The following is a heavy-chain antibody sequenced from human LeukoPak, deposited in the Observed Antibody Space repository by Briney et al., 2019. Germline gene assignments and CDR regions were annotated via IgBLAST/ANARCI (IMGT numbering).Heavy chain of an antibody. J-gene: IGHJ2*01. CDR2: IKQDGSEK. Sequence: GGSLRLSCAASGFTFSSYWMSWVRQAPGKGLEWVANIKQDGSEKYYVDSVKGRFTISRDNAKNSLYLQMNSLRAEDTAVYYCAREYYYGSVVLWYFDLWGRGTLVTVSS. CDR1: GFTFSSYW. V-gene: IGHV3-7*01. D-gene: IGHD3-10*01. CDR3: AREYYYGSVVLWYFDL.